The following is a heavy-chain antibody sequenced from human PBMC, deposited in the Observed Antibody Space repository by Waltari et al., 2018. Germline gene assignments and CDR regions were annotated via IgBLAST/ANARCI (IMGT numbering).Heavy chain of an antibody. CDR3: TTLARGESGDY. D-gene: IGHD3-10*01. V-gene: IGHV3-7*01. J-gene: IGHJ4*02. Sequence: EVQLVESGGGLVQPGGSLRLSCAASGFTFNTDWRTWIRQAPGKGLEWVANINPDGSQKFYVDSVKGRFTVSRDNAQNSLYLQMNNLRAEDTAVYYCTTLARGESGDYWGQGTLVTVSS. CDR1: GFTFNTDW. CDR2: INPDGSQK.